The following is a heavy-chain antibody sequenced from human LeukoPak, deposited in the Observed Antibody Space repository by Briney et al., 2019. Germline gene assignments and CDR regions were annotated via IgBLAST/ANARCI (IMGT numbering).Heavy chain of an antibody. J-gene: IGHJ4*02. V-gene: IGHV3-30-3*01. D-gene: IGHD6-13*01. CDR3: ARDRGSSWSLFDY. CDR2: ISYDGSNK. CDR1: GFTFSSYA. Sequence: GGPLRLSCAASGFTFSSYAMHWVRQAPGKGLEWVAVISYDGSNKYYADSVKGRFTISRDNSKNTLYLQMNSLRAEDTAVYYCARDRGSSWSLFDYWGQGTLVTVSS.